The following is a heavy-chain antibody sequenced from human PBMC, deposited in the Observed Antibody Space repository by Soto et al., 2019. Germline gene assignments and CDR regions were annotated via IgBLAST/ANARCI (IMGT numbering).Heavy chain of an antibody. Sequence: EVQLVESGGGLVKPGGYLRLSCAASGFTFSSYSMNWVRQAPGKGLEWVSSISSSSSYIYYADSVKGRFTISRDNAKNSLYLQMNSLRAEDTAVYYCAQMKTAFDIWGQGTMVTVSS. J-gene: IGHJ3*02. CDR1: GFTFSSYS. CDR2: ISSSSSYI. CDR3: AQMKTAFDI. V-gene: IGHV3-21*01.